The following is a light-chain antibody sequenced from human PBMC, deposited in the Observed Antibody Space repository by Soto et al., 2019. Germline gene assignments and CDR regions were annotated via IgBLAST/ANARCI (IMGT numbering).Light chain of an antibody. CDR2: GTS. CDR1: QGLSSW. V-gene: IGKV1-12*01. CDR3: QHTKSLCLT. J-gene: IGKJ2*01. Sequence: DIQMTQSPSSVSASREDRVTITCRASQGLSSWLAWYQQKPGKAPKLLISGTSRLQCGFPSRFSGSGSATDFTLTISSLQPEDFASYECQHTKSLCLTFGQGTRLEIQ.